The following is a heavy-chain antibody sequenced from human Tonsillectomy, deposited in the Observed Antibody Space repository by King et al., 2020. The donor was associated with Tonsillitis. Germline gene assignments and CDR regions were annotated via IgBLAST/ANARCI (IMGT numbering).Heavy chain of an antibody. CDR3: ARMRGVFWSGYNDY. CDR2: IFSNYEN. CDR1: GFSLSNARMG. V-gene: IGHV2-26*01. Sequence: TLKESGPVLVKPTETLTLTCTVSGFSLSNARMGVTWIRQPPGKALEWLAHIFSNYENSYSTSLKNRHTLSKDTPKSQVVLTMTNMDPVDTATYYCARMRGVFWSGYNDYWGQGTLVTVSS. D-gene: IGHD3-3*01. J-gene: IGHJ4*02.